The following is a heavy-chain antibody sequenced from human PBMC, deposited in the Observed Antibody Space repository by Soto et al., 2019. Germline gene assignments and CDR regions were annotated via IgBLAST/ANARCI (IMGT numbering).Heavy chain of an antibody. D-gene: IGHD3-16*01. CDR3: VRGRPLGGVPRGTDY. Sequence: EVQLVESGGGLVQPGGSLRLSCAASGFTFSNYWMHWVRQVPGKGLVWVSRIHSDGTTTGYADSVRGRFTISRDNAKNALYLLMNSLRAEDTAVYYCVRGRPLGGVPRGTDYWGQGTLVTVSS. CDR1: GFTFSNYW. J-gene: IGHJ4*02. V-gene: IGHV3-74*01. CDR2: IHSDGTTT.